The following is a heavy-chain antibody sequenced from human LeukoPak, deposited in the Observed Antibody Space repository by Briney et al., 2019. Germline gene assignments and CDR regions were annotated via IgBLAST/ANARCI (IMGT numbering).Heavy chain of an antibody. CDR3: ARGGRRSYGDYGVWFDP. V-gene: IGHV4-4*07. CDR2: IYTSGST. CDR1: GGSISSYY. Sequence: SETLSLTCTVSGGSISSYYWSWIRQPAGKGLEWIGRIYTSGSTNYNPSLKSRVTISVDTSKNQFSLKLSSVTAADTAVYYCARGGRRSYGDYGVWFDPWGQGTLDTVSS. D-gene: IGHD4-17*01. J-gene: IGHJ5*02.